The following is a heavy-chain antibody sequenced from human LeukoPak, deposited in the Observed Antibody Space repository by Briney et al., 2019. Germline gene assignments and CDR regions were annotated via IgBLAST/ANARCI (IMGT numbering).Heavy chain of an antibody. CDR2: IKSKTDGGTT. CDR3: TTQTLPDS. Sequence: GGSLRLSCAASGFTSGFTFSKAWMSWVRQAPGKRLEWVGRIKSKTDGGTTDYAAPVKGRFTISRDDSKNTLYLQMNSLKTEDTAVYYCTTQTLPDSWGQGTLVTVSS. V-gene: IGHV3-15*01. CDR1: GFTSGFTFSKAW. J-gene: IGHJ5*01.